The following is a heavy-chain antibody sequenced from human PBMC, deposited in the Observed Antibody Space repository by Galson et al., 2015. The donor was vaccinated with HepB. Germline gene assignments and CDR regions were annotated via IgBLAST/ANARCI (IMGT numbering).Heavy chain of an antibody. CDR1: GFSFNNARMG. CDR2: IFSNDEK. J-gene: IGHJ6*03. V-gene: IGHV2-26*01. CDR3: ARIIVTTGYYYYYYMDV. D-gene: IGHD1-14*01. Sequence: PALVKPTQSLTLTCTVSGFSFNNARMGVSWIRQPPGKALEWLAHIFSNDEKSYNTSLKSRLTISKDTSRSQVVLTMTNMDPVDTATYFCARIIVTTGYYYYYYMDVWGKGTTVTISS.